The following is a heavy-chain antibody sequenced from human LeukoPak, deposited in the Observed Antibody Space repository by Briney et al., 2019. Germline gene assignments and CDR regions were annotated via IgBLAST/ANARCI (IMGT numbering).Heavy chain of an antibody. J-gene: IGHJ5*02. V-gene: IGHV4-34*01. CDR1: GGSFSGYY. CDR2: INHSGST. D-gene: IGHD3-3*01. Sequence: SETLSLTCAVYGGSFSGYYWSWIRQPPGKGLEWIGEINHSGSTNYNPSLKSRVTISVDTSKNQFSLKLSSVTAADTAVYYCARVVGRSYDFWSGYSSRWFDPWGQGTLVTVSS. CDR3: ARVVGRSYDFWSGYSSRWFDP.